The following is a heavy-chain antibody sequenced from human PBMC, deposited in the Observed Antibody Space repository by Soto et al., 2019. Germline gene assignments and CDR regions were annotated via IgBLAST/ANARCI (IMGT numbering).Heavy chain of an antibody. V-gene: IGHV1-69*13. CDR1: GGTFSSYA. CDR2: IIPIFGTA. D-gene: IGHD1-26*01. CDR3: ARCCGVVAAHLDF. Sequence: SVWVSWKASGGTFSSYAISWVRQAPGQGLEWMGGIIPIFGTANYAQKFQGRVTITADESTSTAYMELSSLRSEDTAVYYCARCCGVVAAHLDFCAQGTLDLVSS. J-gene: IGHJ4*02.